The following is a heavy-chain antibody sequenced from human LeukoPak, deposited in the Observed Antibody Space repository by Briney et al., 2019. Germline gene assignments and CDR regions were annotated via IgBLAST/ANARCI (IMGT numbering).Heavy chain of an antibody. CDR2: INWNGDST. CDR3: AREKVTTDNYYYMDV. J-gene: IGHJ6*03. CDR1: EFTLITYS. D-gene: IGHD4-11*01. Sequence: GGSLRLSCAASEFTLITYSMSWVRQAPGKGLQWVSAINWNGDSTSYADSAKGRFTISRDNAKNSLYLQMNSLRAEDTALYYCAREKVTTDNYYYMDVWGKGTTVTVSS. V-gene: IGHV3-20*04.